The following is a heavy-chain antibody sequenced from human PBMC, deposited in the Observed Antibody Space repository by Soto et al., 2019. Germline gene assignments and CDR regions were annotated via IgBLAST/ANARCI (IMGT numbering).Heavy chain of an antibody. J-gene: IGHJ4*02. V-gene: IGHV3-72*01. CDR3: ARVTFYYGSGSSGAVDY. CDR2: TT. D-gene: IGHD3-10*01. Sequence: TTEYAASVNGRFTISRDDSKNSLYLQMNSLKTEDTAVYYCARVTFYYGSGSSGAVDYWGQGTLVTVSS.